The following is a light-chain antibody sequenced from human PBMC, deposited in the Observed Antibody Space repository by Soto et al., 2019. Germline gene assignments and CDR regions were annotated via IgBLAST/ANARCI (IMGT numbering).Light chain of an antibody. Sequence: QAVVTQEASLTVSPGGTVTLTCGSSTGTVTSGHFPYWFQQKPGQAPRTLIYDTSDKHSWTPARFSGSLLGGKAALTLSGAQPEDEAEYYCLLFFGDIRGVFGGGTTLTVL. J-gene: IGLJ3*02. V-gene: IGLV7-46*01. CDR2: DTS. CDR1: TGTVTSGHF. CDR3: LLFFGDIRGV.